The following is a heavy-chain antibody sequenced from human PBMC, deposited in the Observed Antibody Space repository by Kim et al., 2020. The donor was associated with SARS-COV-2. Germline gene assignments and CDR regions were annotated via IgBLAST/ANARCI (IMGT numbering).Heavy chain of an antibody. D-gene: IGHD1-1*01. J-gene: IGHJ3*02. V-gene: IGHV2-70*11. CDR1: GFSLSTSGMC. Sequence: SGPTLVNPTQTLTLTCTFSGFSLSTSGMCVSWIRQPPGKALEWLARIDWDDDKYYSTSLKTMLTISKDTSKNQVVLTMTNMDPVDTATYYCAWIQGERSDDAFDIWGQGTMVTVSS. CDR2: IDWDDDK. CDR3: AWIQGERSDDAFDI.